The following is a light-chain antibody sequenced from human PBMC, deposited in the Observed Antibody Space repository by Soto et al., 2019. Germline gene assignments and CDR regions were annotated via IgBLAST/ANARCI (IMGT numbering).Light chain of an antibody. CDR2: DVS. V-gene: IGLV2-14*01. Sequence: HSVLTQPASVSGSPGQSITISCTRTSSDVGGYNYVSWYQQHPGKAPKLMIYDVSNRPSGVSNRFSGSKSGNTASLTISGLQAEDEADYYCSSYTSSSTLQVFGTGTKVTVL. CDR1: SSDVGGYNY. J-gene: IGLJ1*01. CDR3: SSYTSSSTLQV.